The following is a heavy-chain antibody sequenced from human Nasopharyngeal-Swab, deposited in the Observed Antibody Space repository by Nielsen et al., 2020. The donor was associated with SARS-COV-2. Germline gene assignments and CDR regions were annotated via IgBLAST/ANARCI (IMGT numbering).Heavy chain of an antibody. V-gene: IGHV3-30-3*01. CDR3: ARGAVAGCNAFDI. Sequence: GGSLRLSCAASGFTFSSYAMHWVRKAPGKGLEWVAVISYDGSNKYYADSVKGRFTISRDNSKNTLYLQMNSLRPEDTAVHYCARGAVAGCNAFDIWGQGTLVTVSS. CDR1: GFTFSSYA. CDR2: ISYDGSNK. D-gene: IGHD6-19*01. J-gene: IGHJ3*02.